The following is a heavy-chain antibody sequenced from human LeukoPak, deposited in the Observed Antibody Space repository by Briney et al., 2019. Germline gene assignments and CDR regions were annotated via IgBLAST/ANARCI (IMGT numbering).Heavy chain of an antibody. D-gene: IGHD3-22*01. J-gene: IGHJ4*02. CDR3: AKDTRKWVYYFDY. V-gene: IGHV3-33*06. Sequence: GGSLRLSCAASGFTFSSYGMHWVRQAPGKGLEWVAVIWYDGSNKYYADSVKGRFTISRDNSKNTLYLQMNSLRAEDTAVYYCAKDTRKWVYYFDYWGQGTLVNVSS. CDR2: IWYDGSNK. CDR1: GFTFSSYG.